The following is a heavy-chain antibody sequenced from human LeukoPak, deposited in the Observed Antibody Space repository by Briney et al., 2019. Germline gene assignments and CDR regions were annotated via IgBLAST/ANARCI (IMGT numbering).Heavy chain of an antibody. CDR1: GGSFSGYY. Sequence: KASETLSLTCAVYGGSFSGYYWSWIRQPPGKGLEWIGEINHSGSTNYNPSLKSRVTISVDTSKNQFSLKLSSLTAADTAVYYCASKEKYYYGTSSYFTFDYWGQGGLVTVSS. J-gene: IGHJ4*02. D-gene: IGHD3-22*01. CDR3: ASKEKYYYGTSSYFTFDY. CDR2: INHSGST. V-gene: IGHV4-34*01.